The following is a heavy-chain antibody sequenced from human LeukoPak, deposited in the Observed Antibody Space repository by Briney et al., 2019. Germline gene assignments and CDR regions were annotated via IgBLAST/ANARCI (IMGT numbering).Heavy chain of an antibody. J-gene: IGHJ4*02. CDR1: GFTFSSYA. Sequence: PGRSLRLSCAASGFTFSSYAMHWVRQAPGKGLEWVALISYDGSNKYYADSVKGRFTISRDNSKKTLYLQMNSLRAEDTAVYYCARDPDPSSSSGGVDYWGQGTLVTVSS. CDR2: ISYDGSNK. V-gene: IGHV3-30-3*01. D-gene: IGHD6-6*01. CDR3: ARDPDPSSSSGGVDY.